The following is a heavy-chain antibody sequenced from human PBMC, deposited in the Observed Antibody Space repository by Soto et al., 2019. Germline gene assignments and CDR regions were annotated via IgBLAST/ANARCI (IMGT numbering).Heavy chain of an antibody. J-gene: IGHJ5*02. V-gene: IGHV3-11*01. CDR3: VRDRDRRWFDP. D-gene: IGHD3-10*01. CDR2: ISSDGSAT. Sequence: QLVESGGGLVKPGGSLRLSCTASGFIFSDFYMAWIRQAPGKGLEWVSYISSDGSATYKDSVKGRFTVSRDNAKDSLYLQMNSLRDEDTAVYSCVRDRDRRWFDPWGQGTLVTVSS. CDR1: GFIFSDFY.